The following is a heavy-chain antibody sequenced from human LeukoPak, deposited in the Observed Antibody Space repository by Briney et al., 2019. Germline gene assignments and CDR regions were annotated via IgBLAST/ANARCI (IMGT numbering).Heavy chain of an antibody. D-gene: IGHD6-13*01. CDR3: ARRAGYTSSWYEY. V-gene: IGHV4-59*01. Sequence: PSETLSLTCTVSGDSISLYYWSWIRQPPGKGLEWIGYIYYTGSTKSNPSLKSRVTISVDTAKNQLSLKLSSVTAADTAVYYCARRAGYTSSWYEYWGQGTLVTVSS. J-gene: IGHJ4*02. CDR2: IYYTGST. CDR1: GDSISLYY.